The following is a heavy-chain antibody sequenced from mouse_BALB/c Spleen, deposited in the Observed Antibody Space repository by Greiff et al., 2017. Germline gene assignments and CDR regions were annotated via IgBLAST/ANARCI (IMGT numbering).Heavy chain of an antibody. Sequence: QVQLQQSGAELVRPGVSVKISCKGSGYTFTDYAMHWVKQSHAKSLEWIGVISTYYGDASYNQKFKGKATMTVDKSSSTAYMELARLTSEDSAIYYCARRKYGNFYAMDYWGQGTSVTVSS. D-gene: IGHD2-10*02. J-gene: IGHJ4*01. CDR2: ISTYYGDA. CDR1: GYTFTDYA. V-gene: IGHV1S137*01. CDR3: ARRKYGNFYAMDY.